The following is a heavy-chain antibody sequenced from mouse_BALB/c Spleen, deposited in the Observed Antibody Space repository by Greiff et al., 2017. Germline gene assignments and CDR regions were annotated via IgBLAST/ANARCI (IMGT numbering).Heavy chain of an antibody. CDR3: ARWVIYYDYDGFAY. J-gene: IGHJ3*01. Sequence: QVHVKQPGAELVKPGASVKLSCKASGYTFTSYWMHWVKQRPGQGLEWIGEINPSNGRTNYNEKFKSKATLTVDKSSSTAYMQLSSLTSEDSAVYYCARWVIYYDYDGFAYWGQGTLVTVSA. CDR1: GYTFTSYW. V-gene: IGHV1S81*02. CDR2: INPSNGRT. D-gene: IGHD2-4*01.